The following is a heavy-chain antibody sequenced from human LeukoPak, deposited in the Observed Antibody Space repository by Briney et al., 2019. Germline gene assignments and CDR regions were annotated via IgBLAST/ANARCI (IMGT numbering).Heavy chain of an antibody. CDR3: VKRWTGTTIGQQDY. Sequence: GGSLRLSCAASEFTFSSYWMSWVRQAPGKGLEWVAFIRYDGSNKCYADSVKGRFTISRDNSKNTLYLQMNSLRAEDMAVYYCVKRWTGTTIGQQDYWGQGTLVTVSS. V-gene: IGHV3-30*02. D-gene: IGHD1-1*01. CDR2: IRYDGSNK. CDR1: EFTFSSYW. J-gene: IGHJ4*02.